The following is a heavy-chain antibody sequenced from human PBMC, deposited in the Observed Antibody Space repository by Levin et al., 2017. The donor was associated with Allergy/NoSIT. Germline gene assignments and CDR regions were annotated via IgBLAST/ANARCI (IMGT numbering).Heavy chain of an antibody. CDR3: AREYTYYYDSSGYWDDYGMDV. CDR1: GFTFSSYS. Sequence: GESLKISCAASGFTFSSYSMNWVRQAPGKGLEWVSSISSSSSYIYYADSVKGRFTISRDNAKNSLYLQMNSLRAEDTAVYYCAREYTYYYDSSGYWDDYGMDVWGQGTTVTVSS. J-gene: IGHJ6*02. D-gene: IGHD3-22*01. CDR2: ISSSSSYI. V-gene: IGHV3-21*01.